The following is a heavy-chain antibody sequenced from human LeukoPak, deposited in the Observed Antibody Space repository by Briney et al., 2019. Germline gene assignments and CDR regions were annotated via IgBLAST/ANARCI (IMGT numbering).Heavy chain of an antibody. D-gene: IGHD3-16*01. CDR3: ARRDGGDAFDI. Sequence: GGSLRLSCAASGFTFNSFVMHWVRQGPGKGLEGVAVIWYDGSNKYYADSVKGRFSISRDNSKNTLYLQRSSLRAEDTAVYYCARRDGGDAFDIWGQGTTVTVSS. J-gene: IGHJ3*02. V-gene: IGHV3-33*01. CDR2: IWYDGSNK. CDR1: GFTFNSFV.